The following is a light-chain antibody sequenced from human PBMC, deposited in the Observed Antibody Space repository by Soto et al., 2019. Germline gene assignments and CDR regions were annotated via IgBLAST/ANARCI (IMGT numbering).Light chain of an antibody. CDR1: SSNIGSNY. CDR2: RNN. V-gene: IGLV1-47*01. Sequence: QSVLTQPPSASGTPGQRVTISCSGSSSNIGSNYVYWYQQLPGTAPKLLTYRNNQRPSGVPDRFSASKSGTSASLAIGGLRSEDESDYYCAAWDDSLSARVFGGGTKLTVL. J-gene: IGLJ3*02. CDR3: AAWDDSLSARV.